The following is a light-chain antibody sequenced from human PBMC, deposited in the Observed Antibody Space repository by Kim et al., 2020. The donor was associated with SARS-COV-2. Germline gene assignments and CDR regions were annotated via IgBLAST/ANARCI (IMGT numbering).Light chain of an antibody. J-gene: IGLJ1*01. V-gene: IGLV3-1*01. Sequence: VSPGQTASLTCSGEKLDDKSASWYQQKPGQSPVLVIYSDDQRPSGIPARFSGSNSGNTATLTISGTQTMDEADYYCQAWDGDTAVFGSGTKVTVL. CDR2: SDD. CDR1: KLDDKS. CDR3: QAWDGDTAV.